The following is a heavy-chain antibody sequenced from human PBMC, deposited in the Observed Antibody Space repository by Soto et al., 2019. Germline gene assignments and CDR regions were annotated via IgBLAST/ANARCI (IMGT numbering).Heavy chain of an antibody. CDR1: GYTFTTYG. CDR2: ISAYNGNT. J-gene: IGHJ4*02. V-gene: IGHV1-18*01. CDR3: ARFYASGSYPYDY. D-gene: IGHD3-10*01. Sequence: QVQLVQSGAEVKKPGASVEVSCKASGYTFTTYGISWVRQAPGQGLEWMGWISAYNGNTNYAQNLQGRVTMTTDTSTSTAYMELRRLRSDETAVYYCARFYASGSYPYDYWGQGTLVNVSS.